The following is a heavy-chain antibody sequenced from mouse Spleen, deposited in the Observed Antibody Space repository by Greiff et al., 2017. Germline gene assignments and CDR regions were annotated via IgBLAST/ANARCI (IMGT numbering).Heavy chain of an antibody. V-gene: IGHV5-12-2*01. J-gene: IGHJ1*01. Sequence: DVHLVESGGGLVQPGGSLKLSCAASGFTFSSYTMSWVRQTPEKRLEWVAYISNGGGSTYYPDTVKGRFTISRDNAKNTLYLQMSSLKSEDTAMYYCARRRGSWDVHFDVWGAGTTVTVSS. CDR1: GFTFSSYT. CDR3: ARRRGSWDVHFDV. CDR2: ISNGGGST. D-gene: IGHD4-1*01.